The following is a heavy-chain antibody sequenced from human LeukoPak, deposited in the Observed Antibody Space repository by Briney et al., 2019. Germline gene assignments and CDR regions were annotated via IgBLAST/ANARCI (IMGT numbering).Heavy chain of an antibody. V-gene: IGHV4-39*07. CDR2: IYYSGST. D-gene: IGHD3-9*01. CDR1: GGSISSSSYY. J-gene: IGHJ4*02. CDR3: ARGFGPPYYDILTGYSTGY. Sequence: SEILSLTCTVSGGSISSSSYYWGWIRQPPGKGLEWIGSIYYSGSTYYNPSLKSRVTISVDTSKNQFSLKLSSVTAADTAGYYCARGFGPPYYDILTGYSTGYWGQGTLVNVSS.